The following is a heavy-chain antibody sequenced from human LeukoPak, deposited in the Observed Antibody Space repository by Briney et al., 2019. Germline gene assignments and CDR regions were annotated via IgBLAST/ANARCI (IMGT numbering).Heavy chain of an antibody. CDR2: IYTSGST. Sequence: SETLSLTCTVSGGSISSGSYYWSWIRQPAGKGLEWIGRIYTSGSTNYNPSLKSRVTISVDTSKNQFSLKLSSVTAADTAVYYCARRYCSGGSCFDAFDIWGQGTMVTVSS. J-gene: IGHJ3*02. CDR1: GGSISSGSYY. D-gene: IGHD2-15*01. CDR3: ARRYCSGGSCFDAFDI. V-gene: IGHV4-61*02.